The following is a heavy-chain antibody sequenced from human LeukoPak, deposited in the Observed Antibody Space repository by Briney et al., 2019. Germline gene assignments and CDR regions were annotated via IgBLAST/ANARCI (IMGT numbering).Heavy chain of an antibody. CDR2: ISYDGSNK. J-gene: IGHJ4*02. V-gene: IGHV3-30*04. CDR3: ARGYYDSSGTFDY. D-gene: IGHD3-22*01. CDR1: GFTFSSYA. Sequence: GRPLRLSCAASGFTFSSYAMHWVRQAPGKGLEWVAVISYDGSNKYYADSVKGRFTISRDNSKNTLYLQMNSLRAEDTAVYYCARGYYDSSGTFDYWGQGTLVTVSS.